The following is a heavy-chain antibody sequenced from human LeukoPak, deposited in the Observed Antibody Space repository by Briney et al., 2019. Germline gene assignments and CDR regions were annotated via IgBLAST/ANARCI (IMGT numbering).Heavy chain of an antibody. CDR2: ISGSGGTT. Sequence: GGSLRLSCAASGFTFSSYGMSWVRQAPGKGLEWVSAISGSGGTTYYADSVKGRFTISRDNSKNTLHLQMNSLRAEVTAAYYCAKFAQRYCSGGSCHPFDYWGQRTLVTVSS. V-gene: IGHV3-23*01. CDR3: AKFAQRYCSGGSCHPFDY. J-gene: IGHJ4*02. CDR1: GFTFSSYG. D-gene: IGHD2-15*01.